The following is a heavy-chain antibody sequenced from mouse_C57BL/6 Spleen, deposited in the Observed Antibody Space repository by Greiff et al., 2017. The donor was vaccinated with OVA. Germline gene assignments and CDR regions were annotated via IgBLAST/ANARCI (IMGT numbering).Heavy chain of an antibody. D-gene: IGHD1-1*01. Sequence: QVHVKQSGAELVRPGASVTLSCKASGYTFTDYEMHWVKQTPVHGLEWIGAIDPETGGTAYNQKFKGKAILTADKSSSTVYMELRSLTSEDSAVYYCTLYCYGSSLIAYWGQGTLVTVSA. V-gene: IGHV1-15*01. J-gene: IGHJ3*01. CDR2: IDPETGGT. CDR3: TLYCYGSSLIAY. CDR1: GYTFTDYE.